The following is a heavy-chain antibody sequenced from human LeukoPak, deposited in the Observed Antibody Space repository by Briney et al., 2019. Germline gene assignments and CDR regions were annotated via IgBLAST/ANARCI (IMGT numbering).Heavy chain of an antibody. Sequence: SETLSLTCTVSGGSISSYYWSWIRQPPGKGLEWIGYIYYSGSTNYNPSLKSRVTISVDTSKYQFPLKLSSVTAADTAVYYCARALYYYDSSGYPNWYFDLWGRGTLVTVSS. CDR2: IYYSGST. CDR3: ARALYYYDSSGYPNWYFDL. CDR1: GGSISSYY. D-gene: IGHD3-22*01. V-gene: IGHV4-59*01. J-gene: IGHJ2*01.